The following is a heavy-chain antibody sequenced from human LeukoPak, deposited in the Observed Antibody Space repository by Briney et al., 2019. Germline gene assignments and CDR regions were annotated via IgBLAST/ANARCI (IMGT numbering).Heavy chain of an antibody. CDR1: GFTFSSYE. CDR3: ATSNQARDTSGY. V-gene: IGHV3-48*03. Sequence: GGSLRLSCAASGFTFSSYEMNWVRQAPGKGLEWVSYISSSGSTIYYADSVKGRFTISRDNAKSSLYLQMNSPRAEDTAMYYCATSNQARDTSGYWGQGALVTVSS. D-gene: IGHD3-3*01. CDR2: ISSSGSTI. J-gene: IGHJ4*02.